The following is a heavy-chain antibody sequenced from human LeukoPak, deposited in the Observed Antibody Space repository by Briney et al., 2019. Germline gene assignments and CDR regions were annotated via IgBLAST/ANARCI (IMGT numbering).Heavy chain of an antibody. CDR3: ARDEDYGIDV. J-gene: IGHJ6*02. V-gene: IGHV1-69*13. CDR2: IIPIFGTA. CDR1: GGTFSSYA. Sequence: GASVKVSCKASGGTFSSYAISWVRQAPGQGLEWMGGIIPIFGTANYAQKFQGRVTITADESTSAAYMELSSLRSEDTAVYYYARDEDYGIDVWGQGTTVTVSS.